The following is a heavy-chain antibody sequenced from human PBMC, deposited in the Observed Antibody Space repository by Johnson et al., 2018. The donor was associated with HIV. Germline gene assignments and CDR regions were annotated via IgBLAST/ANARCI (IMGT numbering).Heavy chain of an antibody. D-gene: IGHD3-22*01. Sequence: VQLVESGGGLVQPGRSLRLSCTASGFTFGDYAMSWVRQAPGKGLEWVGFIRSKAYGGTTEYAASVKGRFTISRDDSKSIAYLQMNSLRAEDTALYYCARDLVDAVIVVFGAFDIWGQGTMVTVSS. J-gene: IGHJ3*02. CDR2: IRSKAYGGTT. CDR3: ARDLVDAVIVVFGAFDI. CDR1: GFTFGDYA. V-gene: IGHV3-49*04.